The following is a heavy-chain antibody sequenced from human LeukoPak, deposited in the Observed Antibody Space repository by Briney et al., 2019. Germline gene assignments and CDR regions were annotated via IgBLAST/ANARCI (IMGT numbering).Heavy chain of an antibody. J-gene: IGHJ3*02. Sequence: PGGSLRLSCAASGFTFSSYSMNWVRQAPGKGLEWVSYISSSSSTIYYADSVKGRFTISRDNAKNSLYLQMNSLRAEDTAAYYCARLGLLWFGELSPFDIWGQGTMVTVSS. CDR2: ISSSSSTI. V-gene: IGHV3-48*01. CDR3: ARLGLLWFGELSPFDI. D-gene: IGHD3-10*01. CDR1: GFTFSSYS.